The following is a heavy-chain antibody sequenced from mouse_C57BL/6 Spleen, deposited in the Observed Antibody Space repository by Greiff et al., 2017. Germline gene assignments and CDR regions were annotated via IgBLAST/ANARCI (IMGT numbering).Heavy chain of an antibody. CDR1: GYTFTSYW. Sequence: QVQLQQPGAELVRPGSSVKLSCKASGYTFTSYWMDWVKQRPGQGLEWIGNIYPSDSETHYNQKFKDKATLTVDKSSSTAYMQLSSLTSEDSAVYYSARKTLGWYFDVWGTGTTVTVSS. V-gene: IGHV1-61*01. CDR2: IYPSDSET. CDR3: ARKTLGWYFDV. D-gene: IGHD3-3*01. J-gene: IGHJ1*03.